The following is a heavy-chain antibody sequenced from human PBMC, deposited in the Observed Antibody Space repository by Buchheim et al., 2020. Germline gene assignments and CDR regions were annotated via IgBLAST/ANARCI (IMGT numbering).Heavy chain of an antibody. V-gene: IGHV1-46*03. J-gene: IGHJ6*02. D-gene: IGHD1-14*01. CDR1: GYTFTSYY. CDR3: ARGGLTGTTDPLWYYGMDV. Sequence: QVQLVQSGAEVKKPGASVKVSCKASGYTFTSYYMHWVRQAPGQGLEWMGIINPSGGSTSYAQKFQGRVTMTRDTATSTVYMELSSLRSEDTAVYYCARGGLTGTTDPLWYYGMDVWGQGTT. CDR2: INPSGGST.